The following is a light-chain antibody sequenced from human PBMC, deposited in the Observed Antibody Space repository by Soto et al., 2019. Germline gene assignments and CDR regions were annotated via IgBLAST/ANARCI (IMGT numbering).Light chain of an antibody. Sequence: QSALTQPASVSGSPGQSIIISCTGTSSDVGDYNYVSWYQQYPGKAPKLIIYGVSNWPSGVSDRFSGSKSGNTASLTISGLQAEDEADYYCNSYTTISTLVFGGGTKLTVL. CDR1: SSDVGDYNY. J-gene: IGLJ2*01. CDR2: GVS. V-gene: IGLV2-14*01. CDR3: NSYTTISTLV.